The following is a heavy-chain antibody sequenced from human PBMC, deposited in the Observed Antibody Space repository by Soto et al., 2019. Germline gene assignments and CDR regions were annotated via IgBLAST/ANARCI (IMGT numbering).Heavy chain of an antibody. CDR1: GFSLNTYGVG. V-gene: IGHV2-5*02. Sequence: QITLKESGPTLVKPTQTLTLTCTVSGFSLNTYGVGVGWIRQPPGKALEWLALIYWDDDKRYSPSLKSRLTITKDPSKNQVVLTMTHMDPVDTVTYYCARALGSWGAYYFDYWGQGTLVTVSS. CDR3: ARALGSWGAYYFDY. J-gene: IGHJ4*02. CDR2: IYWDDDK. D-gene: IGHD3-16*01.